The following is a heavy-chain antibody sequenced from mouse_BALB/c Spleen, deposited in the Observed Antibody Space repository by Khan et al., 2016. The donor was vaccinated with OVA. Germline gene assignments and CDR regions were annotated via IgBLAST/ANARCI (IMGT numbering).Heavy chain of an antibody. CDR3: ASELGRYYALDY. V-gene: IGHV3-2*02. Sequence: EVQLQESGPGLVKPSQSLSLTCTVTGYSITSDYAWNWIRQFPGNKLEWMGYISYSGSPTYNPSLKSRISITLDTSKDQFFLQFKSVTTEDTSTYYCASELGRYYALDYWGQGTSVTVSS. J-gene: IGHJ4*01. CDR1: GYSITSDYA. D-gene: IGHD4-1*01. CDR2: ISYSGSP.